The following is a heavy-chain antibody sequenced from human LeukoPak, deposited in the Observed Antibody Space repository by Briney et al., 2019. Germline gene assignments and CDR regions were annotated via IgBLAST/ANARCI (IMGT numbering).Heavy chain of an antibody. CDR3: ARLFGAPSDC. CDR2: INHSGST. V-gene: IGHV4-34*01. D-gene: IGHD3-10*02. Sequence: PSETLSLTCAVYGGSFSGYYWSWIRQPPGKGLEWIGEINHSGSTNYNPSLKSRVTISVDTSKNQFSLKLSSVTAADTAVYYCARLFGAPSDCWGQGTLVTVSS. J-gene: IGHJ4*02. CDR1: GGSFSGYY.